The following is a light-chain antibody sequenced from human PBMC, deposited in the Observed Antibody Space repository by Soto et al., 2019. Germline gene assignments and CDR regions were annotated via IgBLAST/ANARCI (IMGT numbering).Light chain of an antibody. J-gene: IGKJ1*01. Sequence: AVRMTQSPSSLSASVGDRVTITCRASQAIRSHIGWYQMKPGKVPKLLIYAASNLQSGVPSRFIGRGYGTDFTLNISSLQPEDFATYYCLQDYNYPRTFGQGTKVEI. CDR1: QAIRSH. V-gene: IGKV1-6*01. CDR3: LQDYNYPRT. CDR2: AAS.